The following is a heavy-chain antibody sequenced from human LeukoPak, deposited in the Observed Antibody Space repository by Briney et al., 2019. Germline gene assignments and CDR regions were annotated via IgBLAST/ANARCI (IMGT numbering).Heavy chain of an antibody. CDR1: GVSINSHF. CDR2: IYYSGIS. CDR3: AKDRGWLQFDY. V-gene: IGHV4-59*11. D-gene: IGHD5-24*01. Sequence: SETLSLTCTVSGVSINSHFWNGIRQSPGKGLEWIGYIYYSGISNYNPSLKSRATISVDTSKSQFSLNLNSVTAADTAVYFCAKDRGWLQFDYWVQGILVTVSS. J-gene: IGHJ4*02.